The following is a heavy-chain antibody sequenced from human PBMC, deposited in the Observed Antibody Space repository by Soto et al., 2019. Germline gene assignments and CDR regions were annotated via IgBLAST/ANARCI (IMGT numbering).Heavy chain of an antibody. CDR1: GGTFSSYA. Sequence: QVQLVQSGAEVKKPGSSVKVSCKASGGTFSSYAISWVRQAPGQGLEWMGGIIPIFGTANYAQKFQGRVTITADESTSTAYMELSSLRSGDTAVYYCARGDPLESSSSRGYSYGYRDYYYGMDVWGQGTTVTVSS. CDR3: ARGDPLESSSSRGYSYGYRDYYYGMDV. J-gene: IGHJ6*02. V-gene: IGHV1-69*01. CDR2: IIPIFGTA. D-gene: IGHD5-18*01.